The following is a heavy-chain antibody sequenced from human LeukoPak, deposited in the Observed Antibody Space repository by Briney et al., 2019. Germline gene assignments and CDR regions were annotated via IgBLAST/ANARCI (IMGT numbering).Heavy chain of an antibody. D-gene: IGHD3-22*01. V-gene: IGHV4-31*03. CDR1: GGSISSGGYY. Sequence: PQTLSLTCTVSGGSISSGGYYWSWIRQHPGKGLEWIGYIYYSGSTYYNPSLKSRVTISVDTSKNQFSLKLSSVTAADTAVYYCARDQRAPDYYDSSGYYYDTGGFDYWGQGTLVTVSS. CDR3: ARDQRAPDYYDSSGYYYDTGGFDY. CDR2: IYYSGST. J-gene: IGHJ4*02.